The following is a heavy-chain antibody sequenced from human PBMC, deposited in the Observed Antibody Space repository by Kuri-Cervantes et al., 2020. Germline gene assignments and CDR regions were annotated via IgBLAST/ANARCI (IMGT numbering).Heavy chain of an antibody. CDR3: ARESNYYDSSGYYYGWFDP. Sequence: ASVKVSCKASGYTFTGYYMHWVRQAPGQGLEWMGWINPNSGGTNYAQKFQGRVTMTRDTSISTAYMELRSLRSDDTAVYYCARESNYYDSSGYYYGWFDPWGQATLVTVSS. CDR1: GYTFTGYY. D-gene: IGHD3-22*01. CDR2: INPNSGGT. V-gene: IGHV1-2*02. J-gene: IGHJ5*02.